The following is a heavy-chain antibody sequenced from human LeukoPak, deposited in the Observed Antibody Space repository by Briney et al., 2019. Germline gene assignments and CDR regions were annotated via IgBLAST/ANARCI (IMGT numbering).Heavy chain of an antibody. V-gene: IGHV4-61*08. CDR1: GGSVSSGGYY. CDR3: ARYLSGNAFDI. D-gene: IGHD6-25*01. Sequence: SETLSLTCTVSGGSVSSGGYYWSWIRQPPGKGLEWIAYVYYSGSTNYNPSLKSRVTISVDPSKNQFSLNLSSVTAADTAIYYCARYLSGNAFDIWGQGTMVTVSS. CDR2: VYYSGST. J-gene: IGHJ3*02.